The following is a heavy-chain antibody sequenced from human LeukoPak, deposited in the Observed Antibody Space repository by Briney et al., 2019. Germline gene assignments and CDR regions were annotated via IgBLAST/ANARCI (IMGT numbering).Heavy chain of an antibody. J-gene: IGHJ4*02. CDR2: IFYSGNT. Sequence: SETLSLTCTVSGGSINSSSYYWGWLRQPPGKGLEWIGSIFYSGNTYDNPSLKSRVTIAVDTSKNQFSLKLNSVTAADTAVYYCARHRSKWLQSSFDYWGQGTLVTVSS. CDR1: GGSINSSSYY. D-gene: IGHD5-24*01. V-gene: IGHV4-39*01. CDR3: ARHRSKWLQSSFDY.